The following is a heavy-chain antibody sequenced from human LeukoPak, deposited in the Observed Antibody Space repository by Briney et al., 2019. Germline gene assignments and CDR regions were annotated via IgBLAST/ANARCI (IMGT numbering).Heavy chain of an antibody. V-gene: IGHV3-48*01. CDR3: ARDGVGATDY. CDR1: GFTFSSYS. D-gene: IGHD5-12*01. J-gene: IGHJ4*02. CDR2: ISSSSSTI. Sequence: GGSLRLSCAASGFTFSSYSMNWVRQAPGKGLEWVSYISSSSSTIYYADSVKGRFTISRDNAKNSLYLQMNSLRAENTAVYYCARDGVGATDYWGQGTLVTVSS.